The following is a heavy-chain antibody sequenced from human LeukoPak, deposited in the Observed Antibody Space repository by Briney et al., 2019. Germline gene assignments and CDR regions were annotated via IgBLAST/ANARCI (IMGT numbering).Heavy chain of an antibody. CDR3: ARDLPKGRSSGYFGY. J-gene: IGHJ4*02. CDR1: GFTFSSYS. V-gene: IGHV3-21*01. Sequence: GGSLRLSCAASGFTFSSYSMNWVRQAPGKGLEWVSSISSSSSYIYYADSVKGRFTISRDNAKNSLYLQMNSLRAEDTAVYYCARDLPKGRSSGYFGYWGQGTLVTVSS. D-gene: IGHD6-19*01. CDR2: ISSSSSYI.